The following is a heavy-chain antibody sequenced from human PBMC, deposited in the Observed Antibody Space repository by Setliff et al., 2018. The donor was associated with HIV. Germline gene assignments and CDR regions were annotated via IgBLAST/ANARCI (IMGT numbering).Heavy chain of an antibody. CDR1: GYTFTSHG. Sequence: ASVKVSCKASGYTFTSHGINWVRQAPGQGLEWMGWISAYNGNTKYAQKLQGRVTLTTDTSTTTAYMELTSLRSDNTAVYYCARDRRVAMADGTDFWGQGTQVTVSS. D-gene: IGHD6-19*01. CDR3: ARDRRVAMADGTDF. V-gene: IGHV1-18*01. CDR2: ISAYNGNT. J-gene: IGHJ4*02.